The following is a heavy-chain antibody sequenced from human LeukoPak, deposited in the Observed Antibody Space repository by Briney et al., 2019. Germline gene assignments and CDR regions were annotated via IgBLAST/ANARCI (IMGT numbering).Heavy chain of an antibody. J-gene: IGHJ3*01. Sequence: GESLRISCKGSGYSFTSYWISWVRQMPGKGLEWMGRIDPSDSYTNYSPSFQGHVTISADKSITTAYLQWSSLKTSDTAIYYCASPQAAYCGGDCYSPWGQGTMVTVSS. CDR1: GYSFTSYW. V-gene: IGHV5-10-1*01. D-gene: IGHD2-21*02. CDR2: IDPSDSYT. CDR3: ASPQAAYCGGDCYSP.